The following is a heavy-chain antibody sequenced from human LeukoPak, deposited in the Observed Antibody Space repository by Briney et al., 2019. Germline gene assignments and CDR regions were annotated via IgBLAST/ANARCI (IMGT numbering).Heavy chain of an antibody. D-gene: IGHD3-9*01. V-gene: IGHV4-59*01. CDR3: ARYYDILTGYYKHAFDI. J-gene: IGHJ3*02. CDR2: IYYSGST. CDR1: GGSISSYY. Sequence: PSETLSLTCTVSGGSISSYYWSWIRQPPGKGLEWIGYIYYSGSTNFNPSLKSRVTISVDTSKNQFSLKLSSVTAADTAVYYCARYYDILTGYYKHAFDIWGQGTMVTVSS.